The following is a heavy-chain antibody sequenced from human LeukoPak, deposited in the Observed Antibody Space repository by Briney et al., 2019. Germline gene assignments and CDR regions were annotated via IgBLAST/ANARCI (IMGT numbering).Heavy chain of an antibody. CDR1: GYTFTGYC. CDR3: ARDPAKTYYYDP. D-gene: IGHD3-22*01. CDR2: INPNNGGT. Sequence: ASVKVSCKASGYTFTGYCLHWVRQAPGQGLEWMGWINPNNGGTKHAQKFQGRFTMSRDTSISTAYMELSRLTSDDTAVYYCARDPAKTYYYDPWGQGTLVTVSS. J-gene: IGHJ4*02. V-gene: IGHV1-2*02.